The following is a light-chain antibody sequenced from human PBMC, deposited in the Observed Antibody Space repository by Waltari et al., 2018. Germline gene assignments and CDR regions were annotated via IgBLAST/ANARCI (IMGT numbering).Light chain of an antibody. CDR1: QSIGSSY. Sequence: EIVLTQSPGTLSFSAGDGVTLSCRASQSIGSSYLAWYQQKPGQAPRLVIYGASSRATGIPDRFSGSGSGTDFTLTISRLEPEDFAVYYCQQYGGSPPKYTFGQGTKLEI. CDR2: GAS. V-gene: IGKV3-20*01. CDR3: QQYGGSPPKYT. J-gene: IGKJ2*01.